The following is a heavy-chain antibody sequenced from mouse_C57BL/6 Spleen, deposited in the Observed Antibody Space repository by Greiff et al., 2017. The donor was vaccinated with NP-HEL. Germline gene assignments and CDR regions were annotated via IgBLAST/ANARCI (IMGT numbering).Heavy chain of an antibody. J-gene: IGHJ2*01. CDR1: GYAFSSYW. D-gene: IGHD2-4*01. Sequence: VQLQQSGAELVKPGASVKISCKASGYAFSSYWMNWVKQRPGKGLEWIGQIYPGDGDTNYNGKFKGKATLTADKSSSTAYMQLISLTSEDSAVYFCAREERITYLDYWGQGTTLTVSS. CDR2: IYPGDGDT. CDR3: AREERITYLDY. V-gene: IGHV1-80*01.